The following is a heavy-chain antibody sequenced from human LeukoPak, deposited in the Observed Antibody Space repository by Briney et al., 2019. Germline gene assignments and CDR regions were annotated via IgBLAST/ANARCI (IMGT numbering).Heavy chain of an antibody. CDR1: GFTFSRYW. CDR2: IKDDGRQK. Sequence: PGGSLRLSCAPSGFTFSRYWMTWVRQTPGKGLEWVASIKDDGRQKYYVDSVKGRFAVSRDNAKSSAYLQMDSLRVEDTALYYCARDSAELLWFGESPFDPWGQGTLVTVSS. V-gene: IGHV3-7*01. J-gene: IGHJ5*02. D-gene: IGHD3-10*01. CDR3: ARDSAELLWFGESPFDP.